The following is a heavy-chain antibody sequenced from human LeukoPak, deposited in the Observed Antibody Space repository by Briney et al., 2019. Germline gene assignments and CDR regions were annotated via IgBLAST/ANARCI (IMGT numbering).Heavy chain of an antibody. J-gene: IGHJ5*01. CDR3: ARENWFDS. CDR2: INPNSGDS. V-gene: IGHV1-2*02. Sequence: ASVKVSCKASGYTFTGHYMHWVRQAPGQGLEWMGWINPNSGDSNYAQKFQGRVTMTRDTSISTAYMELSRLTSDDTAVYYCARENWFDSWGQGTLVSVSS. CDR1: GYTFTGHY.